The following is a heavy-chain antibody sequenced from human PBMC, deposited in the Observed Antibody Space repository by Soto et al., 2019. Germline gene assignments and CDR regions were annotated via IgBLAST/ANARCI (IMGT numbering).Heavy chain of an antibody. Sequence: EVQLVETGGGLIQPGGSLRLSCAASGFTVSSNYMNWVRQAPGKGLEWLSIIYSDGTTYYADSVKGRFTISRDNFKNTLYLQMNNLRAEDTAVYYCAILINWGQGTLVTVSS. V-gene: IGHV3-53*02. J-gene: IGHJ4*02. CDR1: GFTVSSNY. CDR2: IYSDGTT. D-gene: IGHD3-16*01. CDR3: AILIN.